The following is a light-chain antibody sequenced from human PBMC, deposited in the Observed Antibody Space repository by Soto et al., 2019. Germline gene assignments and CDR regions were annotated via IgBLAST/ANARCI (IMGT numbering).Light chain of an antibody. V-gene: IGKV1-5*03. CDR3: QQYNSYRYT. CDR2: KAS. CDR1: QSISSW. Sequence: DIQMTQSPSTLSASVGDRVTITCRASQSISSWLAWYQQKPGKAPKLLIYKASSLESGVPSRFSGSGSGTDFTLTISSLQPDACATYYCQQYNSYRYTFGQGTKLYSK. J-gene: IGKJ2*01.